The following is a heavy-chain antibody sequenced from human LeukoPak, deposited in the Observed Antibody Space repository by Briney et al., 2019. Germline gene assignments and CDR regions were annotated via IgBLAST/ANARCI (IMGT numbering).Heavy chain of an antibody. D-gene: IGHD6-19*01. CDR1: GGSISSSSYY. J-gene: IGHJ4*02. CDR2: IYYSGST. CDR3: ARDDPGSGWYIWGSEGKINFDY. Sequence: PSETLSLTCTVSGGSISSSSYYWGWIRQPPGKGLEWIGSIYYSGSTYYNPSLKSRVTISVDTSKNQFSLKLSSVTAADTAVYYCARDDPGSGWYIWGSEGKINFDYWGQGTLVTVSS. V-gene: IGHV4-39*07.